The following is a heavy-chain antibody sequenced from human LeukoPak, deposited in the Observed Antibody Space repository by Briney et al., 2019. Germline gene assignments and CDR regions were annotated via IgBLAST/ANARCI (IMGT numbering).Heavy chain of an antibody. CDR2: IYYSGST. CDR1: GGSISSYY. J-gene: IGHJ4*02. V-gene: IGHV4-59*08. CDR3: ARHGVTVAYFDY. D-gene: IGHD6-19*01. Sequence: NPSETLSLTCSVSGGSISSYYWSWIRQPPGKGLEWIGYIYYSGSTNYNPSLKSRVTISVDTSKNQFSLKLSSVTAAGTAVYYCARHGVTVAYFDYWGQGTLVTVSS.